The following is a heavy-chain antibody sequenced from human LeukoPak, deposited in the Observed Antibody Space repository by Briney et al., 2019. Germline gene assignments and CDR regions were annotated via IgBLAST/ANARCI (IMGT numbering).Heavy chain of an antibody. Sequence: PGGSLRLSCAASGFTFSSYAMSWVRQAPGKGLEWVSAISGSGGSTYYADSVKGRFTISRDNSKNTLYLHMNSLRAEDTAVYYCAKDAPVGSDHTMIVVVSTWRLGYFDYWGQGTLVTVSS. CDR1: GFTFSSYA. J-gene: IGHJ4*02. CDR2: ISGSGGST. V-gene: IGHV3-23*01. CDR3: AKDAPVGSDHTMIVVVSTWRLGYFDY. D-gene: IGHD3-22*01.